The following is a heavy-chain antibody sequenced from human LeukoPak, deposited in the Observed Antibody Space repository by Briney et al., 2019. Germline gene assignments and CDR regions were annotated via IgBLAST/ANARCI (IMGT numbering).Heavy chain of an antibody. J-gene: IGHJ4*02. Sequence: PGGSLRLSCAASGFTFSSYSMNWVRQAPGKGLEWVSAISGSGGSTYYADSVKGRFTISRDNAKNSLYLQMNSLRAEDTAVYYCARSVPFDYWGQGTLVTVSS. CDR3: ARSVPFDY. D-gene: IGHD6-6*01. V-gene: IGHV3-21*01. CDR2: ISGSGGST. CDR1: GFTFSSYS.